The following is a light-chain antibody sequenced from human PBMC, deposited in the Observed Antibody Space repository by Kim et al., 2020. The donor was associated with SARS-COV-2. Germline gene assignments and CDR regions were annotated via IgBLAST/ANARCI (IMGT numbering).Light chain of an antibody. V-gene: IGKV1-39*01. Sequence: DIQMTQSPSSLSASVGDRVTITCRASQDILSYVNWYQQKPGKAPRLLIYAASSLQSGVSSRFGGSGSGTDFSLTITSLQVDDFATYHCQQSYSAPITFGQGTRLEIK. CDR3: QQSYSAPIT. CDR2: AAS. J-gene: IGKJ5*01. CDR1: QDILSY.